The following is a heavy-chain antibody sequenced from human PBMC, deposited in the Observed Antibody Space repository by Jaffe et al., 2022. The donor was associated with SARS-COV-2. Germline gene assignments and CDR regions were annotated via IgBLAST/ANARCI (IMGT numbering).Heavy chain of an antibody. CDR3: ASTYYYDSSGFHGFDY. D-gene: IGHD3-22*01. V-gene: IGHV4-61*02. Sequence: QVQLQESGPGLVKPSQTLSLTCTVSGGSISSGSYYWSWIRQPAGKGLEWIGRIYTSGSTNYNPSLKSRVTISVDTSKNQFSLKLSSVTAADTAVYYCASTYYYDSSGFHGFDYWGQGTLVTVSS. J-gene: IGHJ4*02. CDR2: IYTSGST. CDR1: GGSISSGSYY.